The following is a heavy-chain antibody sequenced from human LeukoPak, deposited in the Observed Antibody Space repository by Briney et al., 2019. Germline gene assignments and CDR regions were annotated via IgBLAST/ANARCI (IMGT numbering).Heavy chain of an antibody. CDR3: AKDLHGGYSSDY. D-gene: IGHD4-23*01. J-gene: IGHJ4*02. CDR1: GFTFNNVG. V-gene: IGHV3-30*02. Sequence: PGGSLRLACAACGFTFNNVGMHWVRQAPGKGLEWVSCIGYEGVYKYYADSVKGRFTISKDNSKATLYLQMNSLIPEDTAVYYCAKDLHGGYSSDYWGQGTLVTVFS. CDR2: IGYEGVYK.